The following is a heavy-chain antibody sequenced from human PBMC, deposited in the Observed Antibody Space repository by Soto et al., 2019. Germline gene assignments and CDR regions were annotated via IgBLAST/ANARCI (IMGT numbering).Heavy chain of an antibody. Sequence: NPSENLSLTCTVSGRSVTSGTYYWSWIRQPPGKGLEWIGYIYYSGTTKYNPSLKSRVTISVDRSKNQFSLKLSSVTAADTAVYYCDRDKSGSTMVRGVFDPWGQGTLVTVSA. D-gene: IGHD3-10*01. J-gene: IGHJ5*02. V-gene: IGHV4-61*01. CDR3: DRDKSGSTMVRGVFDP. CDR1: GRSVTSGTYY. CDR2: IYYSGTT.